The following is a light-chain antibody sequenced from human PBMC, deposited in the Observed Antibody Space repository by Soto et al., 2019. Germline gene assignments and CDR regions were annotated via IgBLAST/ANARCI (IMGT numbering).Light chain of an antibody. V-gene: IGKV1-33*01. CDR1: QDISNY. J-gene: IGKJ4*01. Sequence: DIQMTQSPSSLSASVGDRVTITCQASQDISNYLNWYQQTPGKAPKLLIDDASNLESGVPSRFTGIGSGTDVTFTISRLQPENIATYYGQQDDNPSLTFGGGTKVESK. CDR2: DAS. CDR3: QQDDNPSLT.